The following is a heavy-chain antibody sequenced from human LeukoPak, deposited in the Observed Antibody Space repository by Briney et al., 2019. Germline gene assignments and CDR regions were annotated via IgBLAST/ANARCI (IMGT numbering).Heavy chain of an antibody. CDR3: ARDLVRSSGRGIDYYYGMDV. Sequence: GGSLRLSCAASGFTVSSNYMSWVRQAPGKGLEWVSVIYSGGSTYYADSVKGRFTISRDNSKNTLYLQMNSLRAEDTAVYYCARDLVRSSGRGIDYYYGMDVWGQGTTVTVSS. V-gene: IGHV3-53*01. J-gene: IGHJ6*02. CDR1: GFTVSSNY. CDR2: IYSGGST. D-gene: IGHD6-19*01.